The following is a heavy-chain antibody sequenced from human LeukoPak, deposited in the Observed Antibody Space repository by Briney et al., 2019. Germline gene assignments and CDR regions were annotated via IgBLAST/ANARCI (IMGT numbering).Heavy chain of an antibody. Sequence: GGSLRLSCAASGFTFSSYAMSWVRQAPGKGLGWVSAISGSGGSTYYADSVKGRFTISRDNSKNTLYLQMNSLRAEDTAVYYCAKLYSSSWYNYFDYWGQGTLVTVSS. D-gene: IGHD6-13*01. CDR3: AKLYSSSWYNYFDY. V-gene: IGHV3-23*01. J-gene: IGHJ4*02. CDR2: ISGSGGST. CDR1: GFTFSSYA.